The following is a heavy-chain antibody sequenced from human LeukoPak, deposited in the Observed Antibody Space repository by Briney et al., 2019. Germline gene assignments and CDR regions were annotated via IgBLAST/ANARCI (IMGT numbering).Heavy chain of an antibody. D-gene: IGHD3-16*01. J-gene: IGHJ6*02. CDR2: IIPIFGTA. CDR3: ARGEAPGTVFGGMAV. V-gene: IGHV1-69*13. CDR1: GGTFSSYA. Sequence: GASVKVSCMASGGTFSSYAISWVRQAPGQGLEWMGGIIPIFGTANYAQKFQGRVTITADESTSTAYMELSSLRSEDTAVYYCARGEAPGTVFGGMAVWGQGTAVTVSS.